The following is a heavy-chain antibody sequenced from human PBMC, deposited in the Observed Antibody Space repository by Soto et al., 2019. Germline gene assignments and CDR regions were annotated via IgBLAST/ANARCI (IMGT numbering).Heavy chain of an antibody. CDR1: GGTFSSYA. D-gene: IGHD6-19*01. CDR2: IIPIFGTA. Sequence: ASVKVSCKASGGTFSSYAISWVRQAPGQGLEWMGGIIPIFGTANYAQKFQGRVTITADESTSTAYMELSSLRSEDTAVYYCALRIGGSGWYSRDYYYGMDVWGQGTTVTVSS. J-gene: IGHJ6*02. V-gene: IGHV1-69*13. CDR3: ALRIGGSGWYSRDYYYGMDV.